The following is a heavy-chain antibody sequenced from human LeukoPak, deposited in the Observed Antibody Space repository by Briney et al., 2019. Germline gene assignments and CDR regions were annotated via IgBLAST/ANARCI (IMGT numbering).Heavy chain of an antibody. CDR1: GGFFSGYY. CDR3: ARVGSYYYDSSGYYYYYYYYMDV. D-gene: IGHD3-22*01. Sequence: SETLSLTCAVYGGFFSGYYWSWIRQPPGQGLEWIGEINHSGSTNYNPSLKSRVTISVDTSKNQFSLKLSSVTAADTAVYYCARVGSYYYDSSGYYYYYYYYMDVWGKGTTVTVSS. V-gene: IGHV4-34*01. CDR2: INHSGST. J-gene: IGHJ6*03.